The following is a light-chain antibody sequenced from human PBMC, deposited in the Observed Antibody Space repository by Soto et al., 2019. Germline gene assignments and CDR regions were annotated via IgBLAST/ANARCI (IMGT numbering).Light chain of an antibody. J-gene: IGKJ5*01. CDR3: QQRSNWPQIT. Sequence: EIVMTQYPPTLSASPGERVTLSCRASQNIAGNLAWYQQKPGQAPRLLLYGASNRATGTPARFSGSGSGTDFTLTISSLEPEDFAVYYCQQRSNWPQITFGQGTRLEIK. CDR1: QNIAGN. CDR2: GAS. V-gene: IGKV3-11*01.